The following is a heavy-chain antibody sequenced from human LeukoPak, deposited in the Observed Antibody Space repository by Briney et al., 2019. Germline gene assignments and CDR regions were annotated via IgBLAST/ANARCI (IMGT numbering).Heavy chain of an antibody. V-gene: IGHV3-23*01. CDR2: ISGSGGST. Sequence: GGSLRLSCAASGFTFSSYAMSWVRQAPGKGLEWVSAISGSGGSTYYADYVKGRFTISRDNAKNTLYLQLNSLRVEDTAVYYCVRGPNSSNWYGSEYFQHWGQGTLVTVSS. J-gene: IGHJ1*01. D-gene: IGHD6-13*01. CDR1: GFTFSSYA. CDR3: VRGPNSSNWYGSEYFQH.